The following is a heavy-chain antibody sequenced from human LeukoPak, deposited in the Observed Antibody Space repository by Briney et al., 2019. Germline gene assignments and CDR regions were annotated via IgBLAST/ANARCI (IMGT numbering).Heavy chain of an antibody. CDR2: ITPILGMA. CDR1: GGTFSSYA. V-gene: IGHV1-69*04. Sequence: EASVKVSFKASGGTFSSYAISWVRQAPGQGLEWMGRITPILGMANYAQKFQGRVTITADKSTSTAYMELSSLRSEDTAVYYCVRTYCSSTSCYVKATYFDYWGQGTLVTVSS. J-gene: IGHJ4*02. CDR3: VRTYCSSTSCYVKATYFDY. D-gene: IGHD2-2*01.